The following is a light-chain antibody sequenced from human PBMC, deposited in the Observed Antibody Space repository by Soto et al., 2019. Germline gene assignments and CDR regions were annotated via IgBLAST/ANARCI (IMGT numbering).Light chain of an antibody. CDR2: AAS. J-gene: IGKJ3*01. V-gene: IGKV1-27*01. CDR3: QKYTSAPFT. Sequence: DIQMTQSPSSLSASVGDRVTITCRANQGIGNYLAWYQQKPGKVPKLLIYAASTLQSGVPSRFSGSGSGTDFTLTISSLQPEDVATYFCQKYTSAPFTFGPGTKVDNK. CDR1: QGIGNY.